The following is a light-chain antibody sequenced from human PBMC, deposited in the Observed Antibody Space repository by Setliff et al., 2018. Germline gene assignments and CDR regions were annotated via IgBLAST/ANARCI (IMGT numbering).Light chain of an antibody. CDR1: SGDVFGYNY. V-gene: IGLV2-8*01. Sequence: QSALTQPPSASGSPGQSVTISCTGTSGDVFGYNYVSWYQQHPGKAPKLMIYEVTKRPSGVPDRFSGSKSGNTASPTVSGLQAEDEADYYCLSYTSETTHALFAGGTK. CDR3: LSYTSETTHAL. CDR2: EVT. J-gene: IGLJ2*01.